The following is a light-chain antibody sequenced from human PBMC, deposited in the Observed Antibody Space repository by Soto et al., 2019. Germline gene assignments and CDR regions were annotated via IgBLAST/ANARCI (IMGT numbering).Light chain of an antibody. V-gene: IGKV3D-15*01. Sequence: EIVFTQYQSTLSLSPGERSTLSFRASQSVSRKLVWYQQKPGQAPRLLIYGASTRATGIPERFSGSGSGTEFPLTISSLQSEDFAVYYCQPYTNWPKTFGQGTKVDIK. CDR3: QPYTNWPKT. CDR2: GAS. J-gene: IGKJ1*01. CDR1: QSVSRK.